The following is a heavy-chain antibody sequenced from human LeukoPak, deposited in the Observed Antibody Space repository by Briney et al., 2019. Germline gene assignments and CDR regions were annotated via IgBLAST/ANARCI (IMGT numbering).Heavy chain of an antibody. V-gene: IGHV1-8*01. D-gene: IGHD2-21*02. J-gene: IGHJ4*02. Sequence: GASVKVSCKASGYTFTSYDINWVRQATGQGLEWMGWMNPNSGNTGYAQKFQGRVTMTRNTSISTAYMELSSLRSEDTAVYYCARSIMTRRGDDYWGQGTLVTVSS. CDR1: GYTFTSYD. CDR2: MNPNSGNT. CDR3: ARSIMTRRGDDY.